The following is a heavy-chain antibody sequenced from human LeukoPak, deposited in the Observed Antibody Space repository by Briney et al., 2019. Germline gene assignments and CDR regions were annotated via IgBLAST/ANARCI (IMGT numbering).Heavy chain of an antibody. CDR2: IYSGGST. V-gene: IGHV3-66*02. CDR3: ARDRRDVERYYYYGMDV. D-gene: IGHD5-24*01. J-gene: IGHJ6*02. CDR1: GFTVSSNY. Sequence: PGGSLRLSCAASGFTVSSNYMSWVRQAPGKGLEWVSVIYSGGSTYYADSVKGRLTIPRDNSKNTLYLQMNSLRAEDTPVYYCARDRRDVERYYYYGMDVWGQGTTVTVSS.